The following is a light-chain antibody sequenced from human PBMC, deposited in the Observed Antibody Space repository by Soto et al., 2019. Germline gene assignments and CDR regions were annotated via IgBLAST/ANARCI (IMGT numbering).Light chain of an antibody. V-gene: IGKV1-5*03. CDR3: QQYNSYPLT. J-gene: IGKJ4*01. CDR2: KAS. Sequence: DIQMTQSPSTLSASVGDRVTITCRASQSISSWLAWYQQKPGKAPNLLIYKASSLESGVPSRFSGRGSGTEFTLTISSLQPDDFATYYGQQYNSYPLTFGGGTKVEIK. CDR1: QSISSW.